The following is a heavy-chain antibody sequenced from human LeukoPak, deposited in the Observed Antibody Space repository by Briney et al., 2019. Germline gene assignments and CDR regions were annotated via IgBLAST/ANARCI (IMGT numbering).Heavy chain of an antibody. D-gene: IGHD2-2*01. CDR2: IYSGGST. Sequence: GGSLRLSCAASSFSVSSNYMTWVRQAPGKGLECVSVIYSGGSTYYADSVKGRFTISRDNSKNTLYLQMNSLRAEDTAVYFCASTGDIGYCSSTSCCFDYWGQGILVTVYS. CDR1: SFSVSSNY. J-gene: IGHJ4*02. CDR3: ASTGDIGYCSSTSCCFDY. V-gene: IGHV3-53*01.